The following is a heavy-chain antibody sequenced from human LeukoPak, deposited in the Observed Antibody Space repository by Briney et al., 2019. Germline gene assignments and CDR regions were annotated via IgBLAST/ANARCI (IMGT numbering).Heavy chain of an antibody. D-gene: IGHD2-15*01. V-gene: IGHV1-2*06. CDR3: ASRIGYCSGGSCYDAFDI. Sequence: ASVKVSCKASGYTFTGYYMHWVRQAPGQGLKWMGRIDPNSGGTNYAQKFQGRVTMTRDTSISTAYMELSRLRSDDTAVYYCASRIGYCSGGSCYDAFDIWGQGTMVTVSS. CDR2: IDPNSGGT. J-gene: IGHJ3*02. CDR1: GYTFTGYY.